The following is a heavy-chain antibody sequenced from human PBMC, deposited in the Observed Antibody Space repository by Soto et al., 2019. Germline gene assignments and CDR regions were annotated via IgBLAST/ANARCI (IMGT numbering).Heavy chain of an antibody. D-gene: IGHD5-12*01. Sequence: QVQLVQSGAEVEKPGASVKVSCKTSGYTFTAYYIHWVRQAPGQGLEWMGWTNPNSGVANYAQNFHGRVTMTRDTSISTVYMELSKMRSEDTTVYYCARQGSGSEYPQYFYYGMDVWGQGTTVAASS. CDR1: GYTFTAYY. CDR2: TNPNSGVA. J-gene: IGHJ6*02. V-gene: IGHV1-2*02. CDR3: ARQGSGSEYPQYFYYGMDV.